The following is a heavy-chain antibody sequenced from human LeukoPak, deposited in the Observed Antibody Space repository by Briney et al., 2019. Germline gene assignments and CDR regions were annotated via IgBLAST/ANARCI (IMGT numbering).Heavy chain of an antibody. CDR2: ISAYNGNT. J-gene: IGHJ4*02. Sequence: GASVKVSCKASGYTFTSYGISWVRQAPGQGLEWMGWISAYNGNTNYAQKLQGRVTMTTDTSTSTAYMELRSLRSDDTAVYYCARDQGYGFWSGYSDPYYFDYWGQGTLVTVSS. CDR1: GYTFTSYG. V-gene: IGHV1-18*01. D-gene: IGHD3-3*01. CDR3: ARDQGYGFWSGYSDPYYFDY.